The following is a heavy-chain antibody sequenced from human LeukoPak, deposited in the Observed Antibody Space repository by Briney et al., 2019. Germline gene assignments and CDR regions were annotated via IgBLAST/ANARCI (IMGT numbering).Heavy chain of an antibody. J-gene: IGHJ5*02. CDR1: GGISSNFA. CDR3: ARVGVIISHNWFDP. CDR2: ITGLFATA. V-gene: IGHV1-69*05. Sequence: SVKVSCKASGGISSNFAIHWVRQAPGQGLEWMGQITGLFATAHYAQKFQGRVTITTDESTGAVYMELSGLRSEDTAVYYCARVGVIISHNWFDPWGQGTLVTVSS. D-gene: IGHD3-3*01.